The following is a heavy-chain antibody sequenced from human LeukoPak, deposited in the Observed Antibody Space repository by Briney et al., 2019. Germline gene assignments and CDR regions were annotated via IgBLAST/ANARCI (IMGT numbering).Heavy chain of an antibody. Sequence: ASVKVSCKSSGYTFTSYGISWVRQAPGQGLEWMGWISAYNGNTNYAQKFQGRVTITADKSTSTAYMELSSLRSEDTAVYYCARVRYSSSRPYYYYYGMDVWGQGTTVTVSS. CDR2: ISAYNGNT. J-gene: IGHJ6*02. V-gene: IGHV1-18*01. CDR3: ARVRYSSSRPYYYYYGMDV. CDR1: GYTFTSYG. D-gene: IGHD6-13*01.